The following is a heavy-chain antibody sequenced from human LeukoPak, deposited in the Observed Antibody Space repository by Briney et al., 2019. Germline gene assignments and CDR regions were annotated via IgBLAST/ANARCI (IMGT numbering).Heavy chain of an antibody. D-gene: IGHD6-19*01. CDR2: ISWNSGSI. J-gene: IGHJ3*02. CDR1: GFTFDDYA. CDR3: AEDTSSGWYGKNAFDI. V-gene: IGHV3-9*03. Sequence: PGGSLRLSCAASGFTFDDYAMHWVRQAPGKGLEWVSGISWNSGSIGYADSVKGRFTISRDNAKNSLYLQMNSLRAEDMALYYCAEDTSSGWYGKNAFDIWGQGTMVTVSS.